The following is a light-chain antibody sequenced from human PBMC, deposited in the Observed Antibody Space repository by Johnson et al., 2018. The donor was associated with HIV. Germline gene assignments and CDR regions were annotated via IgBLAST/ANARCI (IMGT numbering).Light chain of an antibody. CDR3: GAWDSGLTAHFV. CDR2: DND. V-gene: IGLV1-51*01. CDR1: SSNIGNNY. Sequence: QSVLTQPPSVSAAPGQKVTISCSGSSSNIGNNYVSWYQQLPGTAPKLLIYDNDQRPSGIPGRFSGSKSGTSATLGITGLQTGDEADYYCGAWDSGLTAHFVFGTGTKITVL. J-gene: IGLJ1*01.